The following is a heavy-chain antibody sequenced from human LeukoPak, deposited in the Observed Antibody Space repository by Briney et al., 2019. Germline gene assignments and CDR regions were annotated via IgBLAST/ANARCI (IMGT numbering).Heavy chain of an antibody. CDR2: ISYGGSNK. V-gene: IGHV3-30-3*01. Sequence: GSLRLSCAASGFTFSSYAMHWVRQAPGKGLEWVAVISYGGSNKYYADSVKGRFTISRDNSKNTLYLQMNSLRAEDTAVYYCARDQYSGYIQLSGMDVWGQGTTVTVSS. D-gene: IGHD5-12*01. CDR3: ARDQYSGYIQLSGMDV. J-gene: IGHJ6*02. CDR1: GFTFSSYA.